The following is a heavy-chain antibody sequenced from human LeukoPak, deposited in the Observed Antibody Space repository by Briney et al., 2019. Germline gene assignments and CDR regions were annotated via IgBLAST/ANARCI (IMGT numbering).Heavy chain of an antibody. D-gene: IGHD3-10*01. Sequence: PSETLSLTCTASGGSISSYYWSWIRQPAGKGLEWIGRIYTSGSTNYNPSLKSRVTMSVDTSKNQFSLKLSSVTAADTAVYYCARGAYYYGSGSYLVRYYYGMDVWGQGTTVTVSS. CDR1: GGSISSYY. J-gene: IGHJ6*02. V-gene: IGHV4-4*07. CDR2: IYTSGST. CDR3: ARGAYYYGSGSYLVRYYYGMDV.